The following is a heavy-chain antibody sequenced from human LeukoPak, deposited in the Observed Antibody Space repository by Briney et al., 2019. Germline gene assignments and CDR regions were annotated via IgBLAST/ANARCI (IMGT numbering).Heavy chain of an antibody. J-gene: IGHJ4*02. CDR3: VKERDYYFVY. CDR2: ITWNSGTI. D-gene: IGHD2-21*02. Sequence: PGRSLRLSCAASGFNFDDYAMHWVRQTPEKGLEWVSGITWNSGTIAYADPVKGRFIISRDNAKNSLYLQMNSLRPEDTALYCCVKERDYYFVYWGQGTLVTVSS. V-gene: IGHV3-9*01. CDR1: GFNFDDYA.